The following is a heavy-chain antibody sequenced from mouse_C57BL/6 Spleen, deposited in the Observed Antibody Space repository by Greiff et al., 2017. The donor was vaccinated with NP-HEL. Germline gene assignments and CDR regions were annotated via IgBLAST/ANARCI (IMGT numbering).Heavy chain of an antibody. CDR1: GYTFTSYW. CDR3: ARAIVSYYYGSSYWYFDV. D-gene: IGHD1-1*01. V-gene: IGHV1-52*01. J-gene: IGHJ1*03. CDR2: IDPSDSET. Sequence: VQLQQPGAELVRPGSSVKLSCKASGYTFTSYWMHWVKQRPIQGLEWIGNIDPSDSETHYNQKFKDKATLTVDKSSSTAYMQLSSLTSEDSAVYYCARAIVSYYYGSSYWYFDVWGTGTTVTVSS.